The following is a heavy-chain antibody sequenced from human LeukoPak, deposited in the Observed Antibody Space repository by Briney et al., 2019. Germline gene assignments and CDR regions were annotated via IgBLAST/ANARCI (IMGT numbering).Heavy chain of an antibody. V-gene: IGHV1-2*02. Sequence: ASVKVSCKASGYTFTGYYIHWVRQAPGQGLEWMGWINPNSGGINFAQKFQGRVTMTRDTSISTAYMELSSLRSDDTAVYYCARDPGDGRFLEWLSLIFDFWGQGTLVTVSS. CDR3: ARDPGDGRFLEWLSLIFDF. CDR1: GYTFTGYY. J-gene: IGHJ4*02. CDR2: INPNSGGI. D-gene: IGHD3-3*01.